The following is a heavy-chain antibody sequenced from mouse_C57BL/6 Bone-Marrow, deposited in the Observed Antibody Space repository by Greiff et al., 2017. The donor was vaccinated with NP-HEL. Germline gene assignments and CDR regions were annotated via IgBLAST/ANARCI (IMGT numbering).Heavy chain of an antibody. CDR1: GYSITSGYY. CDR3: ARVDDGYFY. J-gene: IGHJ2*01. D-gene: IGHD2-3*01. CDR2: ISYDGSN. Sequence: EVQVVESGPGLVKPSQSLSLTCSVTGYSITSGYYWNWIRQFPGNKLEWMGYISYDGSNNYNPSLKNRISITRDTSKNQFFLKLNSVTTEDTATYYCARVDDGYFYWGQGTTLTVSS. V-gene: IGHV3-6*01.